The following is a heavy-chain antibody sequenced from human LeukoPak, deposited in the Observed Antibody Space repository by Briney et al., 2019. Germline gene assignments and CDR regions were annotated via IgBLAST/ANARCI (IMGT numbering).Heavy chain of an antibody. CDR3: ASATYYDILTGYAPLDY. CDR2: INSDGSST. J-gene: IGHJ4*02. D-gene: IGHD3-9*01. CDR1: GFTFSSYW. Sequence: PGGSLRLSCAASGFTFSSYWMHWVRQAPGKGLVWVSRINSDGSSTSYADSVKGRFTISRDSAKNTLYLQMNSLRAEDTAVYYCASATYYDILTGYAPLDYWGQGTLVTVSS. V-gene: IGHV3-74*01.